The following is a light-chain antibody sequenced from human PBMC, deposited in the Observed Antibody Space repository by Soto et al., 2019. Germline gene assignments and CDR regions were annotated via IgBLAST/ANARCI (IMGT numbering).Light chain of an antibody. J-gene: IGKJ5*01. Sequence: DIQMTQSPHSLSASVGDRVTITCRASQRISTYINWYQQKAGKVPKLLIYAASSLQSGVPSRFSGSGSGTDFTLTISSLQPEDFATYFCQQSYSSPITLGQGTRLEIK. CDR1: QRISTY. CDR3: QQSYSSPIT. V-gene: IGKV1-39*01. CDR2: AAS.